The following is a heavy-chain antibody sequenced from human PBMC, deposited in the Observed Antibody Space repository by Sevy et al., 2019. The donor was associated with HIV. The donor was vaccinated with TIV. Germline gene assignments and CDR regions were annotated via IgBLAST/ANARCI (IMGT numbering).Heavy chain of an antibody. J-gene: IGHJ4*02. CDR2: INPYSGDT. D-gene: IGHD4-4*01. CDR1: GYTFTDYY. CDR3: AREGCSNYYGQIDY. V-gene: IGHV1-2*06. Sequence: APVKVSCKASGYTFTDYYMHWVRQAPGQGLEWMGRINPYSGDTKYAQKFQGRVTMTRDTSISTAYMVLSGLRFDDTAVYYCAREGCSNYYGQIDYWGQGSLVTVSS.